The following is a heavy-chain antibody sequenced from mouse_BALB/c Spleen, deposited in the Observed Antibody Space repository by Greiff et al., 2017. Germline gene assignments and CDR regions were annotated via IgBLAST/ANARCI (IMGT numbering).Heavy chain of an antibody. CDR3: ARPSTMITTFAY. V-gene: IGHV14-3*02. CDR1: GFNIKDTY. D-gene: IGHD2-4*01. Sequence: EVQLQQSGAELVRSGASVKLSCTASGFNIKDTYMHWVKQRPEQGLEWIGRIDPANGNTKYDPKFQGKATITADTSSNTAYLQLSSLTSEDTAVYYCARPSTMITTFAYWGQGTLVTVSA. J-gene: IGHJ3*01. CDR2: IDPANGNT.